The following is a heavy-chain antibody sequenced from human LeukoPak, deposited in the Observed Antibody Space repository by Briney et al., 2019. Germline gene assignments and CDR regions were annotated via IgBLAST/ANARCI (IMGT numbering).Heavy chain of an antibody. D-gene: IGHD3-9*01. CDR1: GFTFSSYS. J-gene: IGHJ6*03. Sequence: PGGSLRLSCAASGFTFSSYSMNWVRQAPGKGLEWASSISSSSYIYYADSVKGRFTISRDNAKNSLYLQMNSLRAEDTAVYYCARVYYDILTGYYHFSTGYYYYYMDVWGKGTTVTVSS. CDR3: ARVYYDILTGYYHFSTGYYYYYMDV. CDR2: ISSSSYI. V-gene: IGHV3-21*01.